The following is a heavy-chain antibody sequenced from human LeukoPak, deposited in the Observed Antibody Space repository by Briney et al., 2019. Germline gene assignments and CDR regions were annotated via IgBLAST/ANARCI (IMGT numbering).Heavy chain of an antibody. J-gene: IGHJ4*02. D-gene: IGHD5-12*01. V-gene: IGHV1-46*01. CDR3: ARDRAVATIGGVDY. CDR2: INPSGGST. CDR1: GYTFTNYY. Sequence: ASVKVSCKASGYTFTNYYMHWVRQAPGQGLEWMGIINPSGGSTNYAQKFQGRVTMTRDMSMSTVYMELSRLRSDDTAVYYCARDRAVATIGGVDYWGRGTLVTVSS.